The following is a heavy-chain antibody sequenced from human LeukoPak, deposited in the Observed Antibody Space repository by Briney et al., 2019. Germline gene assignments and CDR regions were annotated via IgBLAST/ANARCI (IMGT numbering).Heavy chain of an antibody. CDR3: AKDIKIYDFWSGYSY. CDR1: GFTFSSYA. D-gene: IGHD3-3*01. Sequence: GGSLRLSCAASGFTFSSYAMSWVRQAPGKGLEWVPAISGSGGSTYYADSVKGRFTISRDNSKNTLYLQMNSLRAEDTAVYYCAKDIKIYDFWSGYSYWGQGTLVTVSS. V-gene: IGHV3-23*01. CDR2: ISGSGGST. J-gene: IGHJ4*02.